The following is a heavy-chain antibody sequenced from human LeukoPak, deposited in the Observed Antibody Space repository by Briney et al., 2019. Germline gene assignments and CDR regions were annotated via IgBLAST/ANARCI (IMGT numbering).Heavy chain of an antibody. V-gene: IGHV3-74*01. CDR2: ISPTGSTT. CDR1: GFSFSGHW. J-gene: IGHJ4*02. CDR3: ARGPSSNWSGLDF. D-gene: IGHD6-13*01. Sequence: GGSPRLSCAASGFSFSGHWMHWARQLPGKGLVWVSRISPTGSTTSYADSVKGRFTVSRDNAKNTLYLQVNNLRAEDTAEYYCARGPSSNWSGLDFWGQGTLLTVSS.